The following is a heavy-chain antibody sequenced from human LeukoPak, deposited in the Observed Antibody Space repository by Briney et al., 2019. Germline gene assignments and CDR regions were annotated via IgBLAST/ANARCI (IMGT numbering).Heavy chain of an antibody. J-gene: IGHJ4*02. CDR3: ARHMYSGAWYYFDY. V-gene: IGHV4-39*01. CDR2: IYYSGSS. D-gene: IGHD6-19*01. CDR1: GGSISSSSYF. Sequence: SETLSLTCTVSGGSISSSSYFWGWIRQPPGKGLDWIGSIYYSGSSYYNPSLKSRVTISVDTSKSQFSLKLSSVTAADTAVYYCARHMYSGAWYYFDYWGQGTLVTVSS.